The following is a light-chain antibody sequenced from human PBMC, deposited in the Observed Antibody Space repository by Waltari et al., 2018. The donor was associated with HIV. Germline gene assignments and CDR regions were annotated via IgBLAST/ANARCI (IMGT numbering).Light chain of an antibody. J-gene: IGLJ2*01. V-gene: IGLV2-8*01. CDR1: SSDVGGYNY. CDR2: GVN. CDR3: SSYGGSNNVV. Sequence: QSALTQPPSASGSPGQSVTISCTGTSSDVGGYNYVSWYQQHPGKAPKLMIYGVNKRPSGVPVRFSGSKSVNSASLTVSGLQGEDEAEYYCSSYGGSNNVVFGGGTKLTVL.